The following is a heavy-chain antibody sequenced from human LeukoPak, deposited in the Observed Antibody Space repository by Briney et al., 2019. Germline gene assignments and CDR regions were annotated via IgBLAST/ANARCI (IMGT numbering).Heavy chain of an antibody. V-gene: IGHV3-11*04. D-gene: IGHD2-2*01. CDR1: GFIFSDYY. J-gene: IGHJ4*02. CDR2: ISSNGSTI. CDR3: AIAQPAAPFDY. Sequence: GGSLRLSCAASGFIFSDYYMSWIRQAPGKGLEWVSYISSNGSTIYYADSVKGRFTISRDNAKNSLYLQMNSLRAEDTAVYYCAIAQPAAPFDYWGQGTLVTVSS.